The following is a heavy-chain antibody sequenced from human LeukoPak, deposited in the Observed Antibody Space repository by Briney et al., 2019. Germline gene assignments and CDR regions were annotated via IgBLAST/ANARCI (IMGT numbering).Heavy chain of an antibody. D-gene: IGHD3-9*01. CDR3: ARASPLLTGYYSRVGSHRSYNWFDP. V-gene: IGHV4-31*03. Sequence: SETLSLTCTVSGGSISSGGYYWSWIRQHPGKGLEWIGYIYYSGSTYYNPSLKSRVTISVDTSKNQFSLKLSSVTAADTAVYYCARASPLLTGYYSRVGSHRSYNWFDPWGQGTLVTVSS. J-gene: IGHJ5*02. CDR2: IYYSGST. CDR1: GGSISSGGYY.